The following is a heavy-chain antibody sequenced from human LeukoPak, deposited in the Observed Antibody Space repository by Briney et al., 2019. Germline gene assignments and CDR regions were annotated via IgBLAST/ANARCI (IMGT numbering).Heavy chain of an antibody. J-gene: IGHJ4*02. CDR1: GFSFSSYS. V-gene: IGHV3-48*04. D-gene: IGHD6-13*01. CDR2: ISHTGSTM. CDR3: ARGGAVAAAGLDY. Sequence: GGSLRLSCAASGFSFSSYSMSWVRQAPGKGLEWVSYISHTGSTMSYADSVKGRFTISRDNARNSLYLQMNSLRAEDTAVYYCARGGAVAAAGLDYWGQGTLVTVSS.